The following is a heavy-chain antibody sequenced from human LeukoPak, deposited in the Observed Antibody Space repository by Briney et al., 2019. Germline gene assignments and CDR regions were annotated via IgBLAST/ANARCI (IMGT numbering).Heavy chain of an antibody. Sequence: GGSLRLSCKASGFTFSNYSMNWVRQAPGKGLEWVSTISGGGGSTYYADSVKGRFTISRDNSKNTLYLQVNSLRAEDTAVYYCAKGGKWDVTPFDYWGQGTLVTVSS. CDR3: AKGGKWDVTPFDY. CDR1: GFTFSNYS. V-gene: IGHV3-23*01. D-gene: IGHD1-26*01. CDR2: ISGGGGST. J-gene: IGHJ4*02.